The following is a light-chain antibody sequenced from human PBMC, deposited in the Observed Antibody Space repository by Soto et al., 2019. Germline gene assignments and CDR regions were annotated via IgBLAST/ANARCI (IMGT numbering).Light chain of an antibody. CDR3: QQYENYWT. Sequence: DIQMTQSPSTLSATAGDRVTITCRASQSISSWLAWYQHKPGKAPKLLIYDASNLDSGVPSRFSGSGSGTEFSLTISKLQPDDRATYYCQQYENYWTFGQGTRVEIK. CDR2: DAS. J-gene: IGKJ1*01. CDR1: QSISSW. V-gene: IGKV1-5*01.